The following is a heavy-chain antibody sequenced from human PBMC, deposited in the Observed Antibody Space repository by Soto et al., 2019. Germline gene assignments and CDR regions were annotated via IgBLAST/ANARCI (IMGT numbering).Heavy chain of an antibody. CDR3: ARDADYGGSRGGMDV. CDR1: GGSVNNANYF. D-gene: IGHD4-17*01. CDR2: IYYSGST. Sequence: QVRLEESGPGLVKPSETLSLICSVSGGSVNNANYFLNWIRHHPENGLEWIGYIYYSGSTRSNPSLKTRDWLSTETSKKQFPLQLNSVTVADRAVYFCARDADYGGSRGGMDVWGRETPVTVSS. J-gene: IGHJ6*02. V-gene: IGHV4-31*03.